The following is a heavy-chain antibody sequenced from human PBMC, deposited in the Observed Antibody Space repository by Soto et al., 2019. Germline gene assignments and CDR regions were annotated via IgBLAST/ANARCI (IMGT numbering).Heavy chain of an antibody. Sequence: EVPLVESGGALVKPGRSLTLSCAASGFTFSYAWMHWVRQVPGKGLEWVGRIKSNADGATNDYAAPVKGSFSISRDDSKNTLFMQMNSLTTEDTCVYYCTTWGNFLTGYGRWGQGTLVTVSS. CDR1: GFTFSYAW. J-gene: IGHJ1*01. CDR2: IKSNADGATN. CDR3: TTWGNFLTGYGR. D-gene: IGHD3-9*01. V-gene: IGHV3-15*02.